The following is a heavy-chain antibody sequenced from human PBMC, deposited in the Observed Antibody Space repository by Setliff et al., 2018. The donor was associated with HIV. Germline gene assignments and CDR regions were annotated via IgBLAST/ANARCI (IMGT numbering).Heavy chain of an antibody. CDR1: GGAISRCIHS. V-gene: IGHV4-31*03. Sequence: SETLSLTCSVSGGAISRCIHSWNWIRQHPGKGLEWIGYIDYSGSAYYNPSLESRITISLDRSQNQIPLDLSSVPAADKAVYYCATADNFGSGTFLPFDCFDIWGQGTMVTVSS. D-gene: IGHD3-10*01. CDR3: ATADNFGSGTFLPFDCFDI. CDR2: IDYSGSA. J-gene: IGHJ3*02.